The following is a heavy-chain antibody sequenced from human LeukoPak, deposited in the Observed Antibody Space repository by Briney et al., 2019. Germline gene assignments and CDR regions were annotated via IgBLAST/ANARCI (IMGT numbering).Heavy chain of an antibody. J-gene: IGHJ1*01. V-gene: IGHV3-23*01. CDR3: AKGSGDYWPSTLYFQH. CDR1: GITFTNYA. Sequence: GGSLRLSCAASGITFTNYAMTWVRQAPGKGLEWVSSISGSGPHYADSVKGRFTISGDNSKNTLSLQMNSLRVEDTAVYYCAKGSGDYWPSTLYFQHWGQGTLVTVSS. CDR2: ISGSGP. D-gene: IGHD1-26*01.